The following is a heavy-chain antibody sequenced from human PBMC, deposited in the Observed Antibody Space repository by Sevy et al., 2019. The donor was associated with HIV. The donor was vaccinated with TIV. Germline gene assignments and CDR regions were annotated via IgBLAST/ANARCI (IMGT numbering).Heavy chain of an antibody. CDR3: ARDLPPSATTVAHFDC. CDR2: IINSGNTI. D-gene: IGHD4-17*01. V-gene: IGHV3-48*03. Sequence: GESLKISCAASGFTFSSYEMNWVRQAPGKGLEWVSYIINSGNTISYSDSVRGRFTISRDNARNSLYLQMNSLRAEDTAVYYCARDLPPSATTVAHFDCWGQGTLVTVSS. J-gene: IGHJ4*02. CDR1: GFTFSSYE.